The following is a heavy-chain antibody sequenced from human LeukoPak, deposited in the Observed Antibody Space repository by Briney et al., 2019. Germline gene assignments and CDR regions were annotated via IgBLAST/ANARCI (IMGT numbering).Heavy chain of an antibody. CDR2: IKKDGSEK. D-gene: IGHD5-18*01. J-gene: IGHJ4*02. V-gene: IGHV3-7*01. CDR1: GFTFSSYS. Sequence: GGSLRLSCAASGFTFSSYSMSWVRQAPGKGLEWVANIKKDGSEKYYVDAVKGRFTISRDNAKTSLYLQMNSLRAEDTAVYYCARDLSGIAGYTYGRGIDYWGQGTLVTVS. CDR3: ARDLSGIAGYTYGRGIDY.